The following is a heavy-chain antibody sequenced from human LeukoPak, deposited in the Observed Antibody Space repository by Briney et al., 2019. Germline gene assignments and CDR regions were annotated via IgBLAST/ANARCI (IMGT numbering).Heavy chain of an antibody. CDR3: ARAGVLRYLGD. J-gene: IGHJ4*02. CDR1: GFTVSSNY. V-gene: IGHV3-66*01. Sequence: AESLRLSCAASGFTVSSNYMSWVRQPPGKGLEWVSVIYSGGSTYYADSVKGRFTISRDNSKNTVYLQMNSLRAEDTAIYYCARAGVLRYLGDWGQGTLVTVSS. D-gene: IGHD3-9*01. CDR2: IYSGGST.